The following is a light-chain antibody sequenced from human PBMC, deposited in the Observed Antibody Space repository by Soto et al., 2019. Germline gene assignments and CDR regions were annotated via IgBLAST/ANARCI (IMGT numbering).Light chain of an antibody. Sequence: EVVLTQSPATLSLSPGERATLSCRASQSISRYLAWYQQKPDQAPRLLIYDASNRATGIPARFSGSGSGTDYTLTIRSLEPEDIAVYYCHQRSTWPPAFGGGTKVEIK. CDR2: DAS. J-gene: IGKJ4*01. V-gene: IGKV3-11*01. CDR1: QSISRY. CDR3: HQRSTWPPA.